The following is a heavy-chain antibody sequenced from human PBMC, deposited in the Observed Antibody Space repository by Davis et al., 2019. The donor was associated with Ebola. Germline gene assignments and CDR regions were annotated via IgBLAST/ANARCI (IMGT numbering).Heavy chain of an antibody. CDR1: GLDFEYYG. V-gene: IGHV3-43*02. D-gene: IGHD1-26*01. CDR2: INGNGAST. J-gene: IGHJ1*01. Sequence: PGGSLRLSCTVSGLDFEYYGMHWVRQAPGKGLEWVALINGNGASTAYADSVKGRFTISRDNSKNSLYLQMDSLTTEDTALYYCAKDIGQIGGTYWGGLGSWGQGTPVTVSS. CDR3: AKDIGQIGGTYWGGLGS.